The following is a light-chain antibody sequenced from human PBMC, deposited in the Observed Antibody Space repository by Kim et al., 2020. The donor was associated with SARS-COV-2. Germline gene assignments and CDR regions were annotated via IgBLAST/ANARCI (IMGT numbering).Light chain of an antibody. CDR3: YSRDSSGDHLV. Sequence: SSELTQDPAVSVALGQTIRITCQGDSLRKYYASWYQQKPGQAPVLVIYGKNNRPSGIPDRFSGSSSGDTVSLTITGAQAEDEGDYYCYSRDSSGDHLVFG. V-gene: IGLV3-19*01. CDR2: GKN. J-gene: IGLJ2*01. CDR1: SLRKYY.